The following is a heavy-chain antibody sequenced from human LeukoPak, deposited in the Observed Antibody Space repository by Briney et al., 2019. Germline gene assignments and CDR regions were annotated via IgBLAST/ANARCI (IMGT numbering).Heavy chain of an antibody. J-gene: IGHJ4*02. Sequence: PGGSLRLSCAASGFTFNRYGMHWVRQAPGKGLEWVAFIRYDGSHQYYADSVKGRFTISRDNAKNSLYLQMNSLRAEDTAVYYCARGGYCSGGSCYSVIDYWGQGTLVTVSS. CDR3: ARGGYCSGGSCYSVIDY. V-gene: IGHV3-30*02. CDR1: GFTFNRYG. D-gene: IGHD2-15*01. CDR2: IRYDGSHQ.